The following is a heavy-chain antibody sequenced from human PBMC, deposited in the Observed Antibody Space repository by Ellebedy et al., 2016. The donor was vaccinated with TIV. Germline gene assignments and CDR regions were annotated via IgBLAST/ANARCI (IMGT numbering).Heavy chain of an antibody. V-gene: IGHV3-43*02. CDR2: ISGDGDST. D-gene: IGHD3-22*01. CDR3: AKAPLQYYYDSSGPPDY. J-gene: IGHJ4*02. CDR1: GFTFSSYA. Sequence: GESLKISCAASGFTFSSYAMHWVRQAPGKGLEWVSLISGDGDSTYYADSVKGRFTISRDNSKNSLYLQMNSLRTEDTALYYCAKAPLQYYYDSSGPPDYWGQGTLVTVSS.